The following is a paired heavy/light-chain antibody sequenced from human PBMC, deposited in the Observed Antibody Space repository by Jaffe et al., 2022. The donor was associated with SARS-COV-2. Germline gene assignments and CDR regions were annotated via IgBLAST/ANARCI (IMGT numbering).Light chain of an antibody. Sequence: QSALTQPASVSGSPGQSITISCTGTSSDVGAYNYVSWYQQHPDKAPKLMIFDVSHRPSGVSNRFSGSKSGNTASLTISGIQAEDEADYYCSSYTRTSTVLFGGGTKLTVL. J-gene: IGLJ2*01. CDR3: SSYTRTSTVL. V-gene: IGLV2-14*01. CDR1: SSDVGAYNY. CDR2: DVS.
Heavy chain of an antibody. CDR1: GASVSSESFY. CDR3: ARLYCSRTSCYVDP. V-gene: IGHV4-61*01. Sequence: QVQLQESGPGLVQPSETLSLTCTVSGASVSSESFYWSWVRQPPGKGLEWIGYIYYRGNSNYNPSLKSRVTASIDTPKNQFSLRLTSVTAADTAVYYCARLYCSRTSCYVDPWGQGTLVTVSS. J-gene: IGHJ5*02. D-gene: IGHD2-2*01. CDR2: IYYRGNS.